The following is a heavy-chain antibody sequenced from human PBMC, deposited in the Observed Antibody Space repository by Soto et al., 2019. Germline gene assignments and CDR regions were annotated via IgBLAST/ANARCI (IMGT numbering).Heavy chain of an antibody. CDR3: ARTTQTGETLYWYFDL. CDR1: GDSVSSNSAA. V-gene: IGHV6-1*01. D-gene: IGHD1-1*01. Sequence: QSQTLSLTCAISGDSVSSNSAAWNWIRQSPSRGLEWLGRTYYRSKWYNDYAVSVKSRITINPDTSKNQFSLQLNSVTPEDTAVYYCARTTQTGETLYWYFDLWGRGTLVTVST. J-gene: IGHJ2*01. CDR2: TYYRSKWYN.